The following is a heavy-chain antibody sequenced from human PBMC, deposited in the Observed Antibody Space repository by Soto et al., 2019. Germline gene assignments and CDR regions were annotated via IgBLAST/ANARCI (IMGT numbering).Heavy chain of an antibody. J-gene: IGHJ3*02. CDR2: IIPIFGTA. D-gene: IGHD1-20*01. CDR1: GGTSSSYA. CDR3: ARLVWAWAFDI. V-gene: IGHV1-69*06. Sequence: ASVKVSCKASGGTSSSYAISWVRQAPGQGLEWMGGIIPIFGTANYAQKFQGRVTIAADKSTSTAYMELSSLRSEDTAVYYCARLVWAWAFDIWGQGTMVTVSS.